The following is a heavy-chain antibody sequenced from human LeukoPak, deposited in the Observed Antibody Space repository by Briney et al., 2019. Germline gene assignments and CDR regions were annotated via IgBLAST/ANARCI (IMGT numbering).Heavy chain of an antibody. Sequence: PSETLSLTCAVYGGSFSGYYWSWIRQPPGKGLEWIGEINHSGSTNYNPSLKSRVTISVDTSKNQFSLKLSSVTAADTAVYYCARVYYSNSYDYWFFDLWGRGTLVTVSS. CDR3: ARVYYSNSYDYWFFDL. CDR1: GGSFSGYY. CDR2: INHSGST. D-gene: IGHD6-13*01. V-gene: IGHV4-34*01. J-gene: IGHJ2*01.